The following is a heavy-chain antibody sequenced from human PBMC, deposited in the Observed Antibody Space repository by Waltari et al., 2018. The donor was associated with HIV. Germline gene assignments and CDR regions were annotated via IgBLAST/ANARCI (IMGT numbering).Heavy chain of an antibody. D-gene: IGHD3-16*01. Sequence: QVQLVESGAEAKKPGASVKVSCKASGYTFTGHYLHWVRQVPGQGLEWMGWINPNSGGTNYAQKFQGRVTMTRDTSINTVYLELNRLRSDDTAVYSCAGGEVLPAAWVPYSYGMDVWGQGTTITVSS. V-gene: IGHV1-2*02. J-gene: IGHJ6*02. CDR3: AGGEVLPAAWVPYSYGMDV. CDR1: GYTFTGHY. CDR2: INPNSGGT.